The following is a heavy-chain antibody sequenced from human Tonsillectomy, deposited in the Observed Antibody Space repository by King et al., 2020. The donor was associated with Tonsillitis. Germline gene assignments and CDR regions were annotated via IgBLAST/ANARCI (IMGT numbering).Heavy chain of an antibody. D-gene: IGHD3-16*02. CDR2: IWYDGRNE. Sequence: VQLVESGGGVVQPGRSLRLSCAASGFTFNNYGMHWVRQAPGKGLEWVAVIWYDGRNEYYADSVKGRFTISRDNSKNTLYLQMNSLRAEDTAVYYCARDPAPYNYDYVWGSYRNGWFDPWGQGTLVTVSS. J-gene: IGHJ5*02. CDR3: ARDPAPYNYDYVWGSYRNGWFDP. V-gene: IGHV3-33*01. CDR1: GFTFNNYG.